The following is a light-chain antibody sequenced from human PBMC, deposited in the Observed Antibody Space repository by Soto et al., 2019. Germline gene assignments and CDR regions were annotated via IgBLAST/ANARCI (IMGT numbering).Light chain of an antibody. V-gene: IGKV3-15*01. CDR3: HQYDNWPKT. J-gene: IGKJ5*01. Sequence: EVVVTQSPATLSVSPGERATLSCRASQSVSSNLAWYQQKPGQAPRLLIYGASTRATGIPARFSGSGSGTEVTLTISRLQFEDFAVYYCHQYDNWPKTFGQGTRLEIK. CDR1: QSVSSN. CDR2: GAS.